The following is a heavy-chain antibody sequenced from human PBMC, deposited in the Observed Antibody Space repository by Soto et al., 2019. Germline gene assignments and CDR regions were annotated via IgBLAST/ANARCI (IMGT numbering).Heavy chain of an antibody. CDR2: ICGSGGNT. CDR3: AKDRYCSGGSCYSEWAFDI. CDR1: GFTFSSYA. D-gene: IGHD2-15*01. J-gene: IGHJ3*02. Sequence: GGSLRLSCAASGFTFSSYAMHWVRQAPGKGLEWVAVICGSGGNTYYADSVKGRFTISRDNSKNTLYLQMNSLRSEDTAVYYCAKDRYCSGGSCYSEWAFDIWGQGTMVTVSS. V-gene: IGHV3-23*01.